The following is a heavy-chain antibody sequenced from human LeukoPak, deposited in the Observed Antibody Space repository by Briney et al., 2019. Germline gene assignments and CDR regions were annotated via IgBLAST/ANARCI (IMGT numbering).Heavy chain of an antibody. V-gene: IGHV3-23*01. Sequence: GGSLRLSCAVSGFTFSNFAMSWVRQAPGGGLEWISTISGSAGSTHYADSVKGRFTISRDNSKNTLYLQMNGLRAEDTAVYYCAKDPDYYGSESYLNYWGQGTLVTVSS. D-gene: IGHD3-10*01. CDR2: ISGSAGST. CDR3: AKDPDYYGSESYLNY. CDR1: GFTFSNFA. J-gene: IGHJ4*02.